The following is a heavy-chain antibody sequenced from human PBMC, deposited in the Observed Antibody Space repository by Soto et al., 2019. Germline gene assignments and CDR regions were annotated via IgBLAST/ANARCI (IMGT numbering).Heavy chain of an antibody. CDR3: AKEFWSGPFDY. Sequence: QVQLVESGGGVVQPGRSLRLSCAASGFTFSSYGMHWVRQAPGKGLEWVAVIWDDGRNKYYADSVKGRFTISRDNSKNTLYLQMNSLRAEDTAVYYCAKEFWSGPFDYWGQGTLVTVSS. J-gene: IGHJ4*02. CDR1: GFTFSSYG. D-gene: IGHD3-3*01. V-gene: IGHV3-33*06. CDR2: IWDDGRNK.